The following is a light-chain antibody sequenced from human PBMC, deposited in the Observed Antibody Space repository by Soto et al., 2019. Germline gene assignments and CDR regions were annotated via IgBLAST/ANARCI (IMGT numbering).Light chain of an antibody. J-gene: IGKJ1*01. CDR2: GAS. CDR3: QQYRT. Sequence: EIVLTHSPGTLSLSPVERATLSCRASQSVTSNYLAWYQQKPGQAPRLLIYGASTRATGIPVRFSGSASGTEFTLTISRLEPEDFAVYYCQQYRTFGQGTKVDIK. V-gene: IGKV3-20*01. CDR1: QSVTSNY.